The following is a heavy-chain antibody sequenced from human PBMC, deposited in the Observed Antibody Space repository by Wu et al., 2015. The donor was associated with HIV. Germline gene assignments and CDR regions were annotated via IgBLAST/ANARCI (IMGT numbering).Heavy chain of an antibody. Sequence: QVQLVQSGAEVKKPGASVKVSCKASGYTFTSYYMHWVRQAPGQGLEWMGIINPSGGSTSYAQKFQGRVTMTRDTSTSTVYMELSSLRSEDTAVYYCARRGVVVTAHPRNDAFDIWGQGTMVTVSS. CDR1: GYTFTSYY. D-gene: IGHD2-21*02. V-gene: IGHV1-46*01. J-gene: IGHJ3*02. CDR2: INPSGGST. CDR3: ARRGVVVTAHPRNDAFDI.